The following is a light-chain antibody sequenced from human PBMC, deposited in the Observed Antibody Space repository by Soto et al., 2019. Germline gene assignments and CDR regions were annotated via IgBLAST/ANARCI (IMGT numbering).Light chain of an antibody. CDR3: QQYYSYPPT. Sequence: AILMTQSPSSLSASAGDRVTITCRASQGISSYLAWYQQKPGKAPKLLIYAASTLQSGVPSRFSGSGSGTDFTLTISCLQSEDFATYYCQQYYSYPPTFGPGTKVDI. CDR2: AAS. CDR1: QGISSY. V-gene: IGKV1-8*01. J-gene: IGKJ3*01.